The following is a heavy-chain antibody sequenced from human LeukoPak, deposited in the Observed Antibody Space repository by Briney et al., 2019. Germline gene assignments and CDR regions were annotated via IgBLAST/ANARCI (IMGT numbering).Heavy chain of an antibody. CDR2: IYSSGNA. J-gene: IGHJ4*02. CDR3: ARRFGL. D-gene: IGHD3-10*01. V-gene: IGHV4-61*02. CDR1: GDSISSGNYY. Sequence: SETLSFTCTVSGDSISSGNYYWNWIRQSTGRGLEWIGLIYSSGNAHYNPSFKSRVTISLDTSKNHFSLKLNSVTAADTAVYYCARRFGLWGRGTLVTVSS.